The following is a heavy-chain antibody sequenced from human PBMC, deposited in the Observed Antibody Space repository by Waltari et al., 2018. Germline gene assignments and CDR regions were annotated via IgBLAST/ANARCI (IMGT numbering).Heavy chain of an antibody. CDR3: ASGTAYDFWSGYLDY. Sequence: QVQLVQSGAEVKKPGSSVKVSAKASGGTFSSYTISWVRQAPGHGLEWMGRIIPILGIANYAQKFQGRVTITADKSTSTAYMELSSLRSEDTAVYYCASGTAYDFWSGYLDYWGQGTLVTVSS. J-gene: IGHJ4*02. V-gene: IGHV1-69*02. D-gene: IGHD3-3*01. CDR2: IIPILGIA. CDR1: GGTFSSYT.